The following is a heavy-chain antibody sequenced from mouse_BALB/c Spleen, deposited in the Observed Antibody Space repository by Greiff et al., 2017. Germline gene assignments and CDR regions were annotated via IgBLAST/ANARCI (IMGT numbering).Heavy chain of an antibody. J-gene: IGHJ2*01. V-gene: IGHV3-2*02. CDR1: GYSITSDYA. CDR3: ARAYDGYHYFDY. Sequence: VQLQQSGPGLVKPSQSLSLTCTVTGYSITSDYAWNWIRQFPGNKLEWMGYISYSGSTSYNPSLKSRISITRDTSKNQFFLQLNSVTTEDTATYYCARAYDGYHYFDYWGQGTTLTVSS. D-gene: IGHD2-2*01. CDR2: ISYSGST.